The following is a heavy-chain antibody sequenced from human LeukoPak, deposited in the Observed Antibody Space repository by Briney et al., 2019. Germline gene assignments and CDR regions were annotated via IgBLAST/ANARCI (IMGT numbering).Heavy chain of an antibody. D-gene: IGHD1-26*01. J-gene: IGHJ5*02. CDR1: GGSISSYY. CDR3: ARESSGSWGAWFDP. CDR2: IYYSGST. Sequence: KSSETLSLTCTVSGGSISSYYWSWIRQPPGKGLVGIGYIYYSGSTNYDPSLKSRVTISVDTSKNQLSLKLSSVSAADTAVYYCARESSGSWGAWFDPWGQGTLVTVSS. V-gene: IGHV4-59*01.